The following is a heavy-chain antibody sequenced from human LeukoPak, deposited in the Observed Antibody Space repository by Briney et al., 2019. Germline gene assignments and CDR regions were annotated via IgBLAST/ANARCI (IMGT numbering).Heavy chain of an antibody. D-gene: IGHD2-2*01. V-gene: IGHV3-23*01. Sequence: GGSLRLSCAASGFTVSSYAMSWVRQAPGKGLEWVSVISASGVSTYYADSVKGRFTISRDNSKNTLYLRMNSLRAEDTAVYYCAKKYCSSSGCPYGMDVWGKGTTVTVSS. CDR1: GFTVSSYA. J-gene: IGHJ6*04. CDR2: ISASGVST. CDR3: AKKYCSSSGCPYGMDV.